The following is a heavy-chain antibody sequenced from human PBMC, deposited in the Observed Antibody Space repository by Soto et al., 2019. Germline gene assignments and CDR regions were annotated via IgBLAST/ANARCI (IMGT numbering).Heavy chain of an antibody. CDR1: GFTFGADW. CDR2: INRAGNDR. V-gene: IGHV3-7*03. D-gene: IGHD3-22*01. CDR3: TRDLDTSGSAPISEF. J-gene: IGHJ4*02. Sequence: PGGSLRLSCAGSGFTFGADWMSWVRQAPGNGLEWVANINRAGNDRYYVDSVKGRFTISRDNAKNSLYLQMNSLRAEDTAVYYCTRDLDTSGSAPISEFWGQGTLVTVSS.